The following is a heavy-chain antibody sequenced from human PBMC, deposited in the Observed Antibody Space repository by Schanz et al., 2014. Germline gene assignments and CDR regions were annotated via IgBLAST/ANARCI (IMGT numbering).Heavy chain of an antibody. D-gene: IGHD3-10*01. J-gene: IGHJ3*02. CDR1: GFTFSSYG. Sequence: EVQLVQSGGGLVQPGRSLRLSCAASGFTFSSYGMHWVRQAPGKGPEWVSYIRSSSTPIYYADSVKGRFTISRDNSKNTLYLQMNSLRAEDTAVYYCAKGRFGELSAFDIWGQGTMVTVSS. CDR3: AKGRFGELSAFDI. CDR2: IRSSSTPI. V-gene: IGHV3-48*01.